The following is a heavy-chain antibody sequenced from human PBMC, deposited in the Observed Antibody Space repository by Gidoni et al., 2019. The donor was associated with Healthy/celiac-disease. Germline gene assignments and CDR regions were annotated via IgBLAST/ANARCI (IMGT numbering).Heavy chain of an antibody. CDR1: GFTFSDYY. CDR2: ISSGSSYT. Sequence: QVQMVESGGGLVKPGGSLRLSCAASGFTFSDYYMSWIRQAPGKGLEWVSYISSGSSYTNYADSVKGRFTISRDNAKNSLYLQMNSLRAEDTAVYYCAGIAVAGTRNAFDIWGQGTMVTVSS. V-gene: IGHV3-11*06. D-gene: IGHD6-19*01. CDR3: AGIAVAGTRNAFDI. J-gene: IGHJ3*02.